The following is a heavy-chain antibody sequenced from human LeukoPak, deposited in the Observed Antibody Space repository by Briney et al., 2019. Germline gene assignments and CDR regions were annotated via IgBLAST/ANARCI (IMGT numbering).Heavy chain of an antibody. CDR3: AKDPGYLDY. V-gene: IGHV3-30*18. CDR1: GFTFNSYG. D-gene: IGHD2-15*01. J-gene: IGHJ4*02. CDR2: ISYDGRNI. Sequence: GRSLRLSCAASGFTFNSYGMYWARQAPGKGLEWVALISYDGRNIYYADSVKGRFAISRDNAKNTVHLEMNSLTSEDTAVYYCAKDPGYLDYWGQGTLVTVSS.